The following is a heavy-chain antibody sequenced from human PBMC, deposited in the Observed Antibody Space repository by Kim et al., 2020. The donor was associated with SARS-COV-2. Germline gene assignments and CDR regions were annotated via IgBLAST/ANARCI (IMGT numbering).Heavy chain of an antibody. CDR1: GGSISSYY. CDR2: IYYSGST. D-gene: IGHD6-13*01. Sequence: SETLSLTCTVSGGSISSYYWSWIRQPPGKGLEWIGYIYYSGSTNYNPSLKSRVTISVDTSKNQFSLKLSSVTAADTAVYYCASFIAAAAGSYGLFDPWGQGTLVTVSS. V-gene: IGHV4-59*08. J-gene: IGHJ5*02. CDR3: ASFIAAAAGSYGLFDP.